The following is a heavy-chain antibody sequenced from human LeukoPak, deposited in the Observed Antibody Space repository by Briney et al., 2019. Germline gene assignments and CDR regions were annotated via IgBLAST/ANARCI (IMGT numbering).Heavy chain of an antibody. Sequence: GRSLRPSCAASGFTFTSYAMHWVRKAPGKGLEWEAVISYDGSNKYYADSVKGRFTISRDNSKNTLYLQMNSLRAEDTAVYYCAIKLAGHYFDYWGQGTLVTVSS. V-gene: IGHV3-30*01. CDR3: AIKLAGHYFDY. CDR2: ISYDGSNK. CDR1: GFTFTSYA. D-gene: IGHD6-19*01. J-gene: IGHJ4*02.